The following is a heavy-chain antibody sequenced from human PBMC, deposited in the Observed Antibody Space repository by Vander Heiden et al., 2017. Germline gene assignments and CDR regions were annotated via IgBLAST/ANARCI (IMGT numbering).Heavy chain of an antibody. D-gene: IGHD7-27*01. CDR2: IIPIYGTA. J-gene: IGHJ3*02. CDR1: RGSFDTYA. Sequence: QEQLVQSGAEVKKPGSSVKVSCKGSRGSFDTYAISWVRQARGQGLEWMGGIIPIYGTADHAQRFQDRVTITADESTSTAYMELSNLTSEDTAVYYCARGRSTWAFDAFDMWGQGTMVSVSS. CDR3: ARGRSTWAFDAFDM. V-gene: IGHV1-69*01.